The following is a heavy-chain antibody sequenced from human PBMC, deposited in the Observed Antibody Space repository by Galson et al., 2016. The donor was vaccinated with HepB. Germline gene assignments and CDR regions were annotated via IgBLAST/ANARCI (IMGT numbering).Heavy chain of an antibody. CDR1: GFTFSSYL. V-gene: IGHV3-30*04. CDR3: ASPGRLCSSISCHSWFDP. D-gene: IGHD2-2*01. Sequence: SLRLSCAASGFTFSSYLMYWVRQAPGKGLEWVAIISDDGSDKNYADSVKGRFTISRDNSQNTLFLQMNSLRVEDTAVYYFASPGRLCSSISCHSWFDPWGQGTLVTVSA. J-gene: IGHJ5*02. CDR2: ISDDGSDK.